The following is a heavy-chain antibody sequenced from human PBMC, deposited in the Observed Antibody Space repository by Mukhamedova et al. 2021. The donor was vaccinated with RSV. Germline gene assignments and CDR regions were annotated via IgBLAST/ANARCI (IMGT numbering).Heavy chain of an antibody. Sequence: YYMHWVRQAPGQGLEWMGRINPNTGGTDYAQKFQGRVTMTRDTSITTAYMELSGLTSDDTAVYYCARGLHAPVIGALNLGQGSLVT. CDR3: ARGLHAPVIGALN. V-gene: IGHV1-2*06. CDR1: YY. D-gene: IGHD3-22*01. CDR2: INPNTGGT. J-gene: IGHJ4*02.